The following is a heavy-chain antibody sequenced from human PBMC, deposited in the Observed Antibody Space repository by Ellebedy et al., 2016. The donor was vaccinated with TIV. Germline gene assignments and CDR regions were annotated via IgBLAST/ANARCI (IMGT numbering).Heavy chain of an antibody. J-gene: IGHJ4*02. V-gene: IGHV5-51*01. Sequence: GESLKISXHVSGYSFANYYISWVRQVPGKGLEWMGIIYPGDSDTRYSPSFQGHVTISADKSINTAYLQWSSLKASDSAMYYCARPDGGNSDFDYWGQGTLVTVSS. D-gene: IGHD4-23*01. CDR2: IYPGDSDT. CDR1: GYSFANYY. CDR3: ARPDGGNSDFDY.